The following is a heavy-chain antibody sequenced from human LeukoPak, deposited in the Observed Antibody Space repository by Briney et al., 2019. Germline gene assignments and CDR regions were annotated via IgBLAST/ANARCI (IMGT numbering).Heavy chain of an antibody. CDR2: ISSSSSTI. D-gene: IGHD6-19*01. V-gene: IGHV3-11*04. Sequence: PGGSLRLSCAASGFTFSDYYMSWIRQAPGKGLEWVSYISSSSSTIYYADSVKGRFTISRDNAKNSLYLQMNSLRDEDTAVYYCAILQGAVAHFDYWGQGTLVTVSS. CDR3: AILQGAVAHFDY. J-gene: IGHJ4*02. CDR1: GFTFSDYY.